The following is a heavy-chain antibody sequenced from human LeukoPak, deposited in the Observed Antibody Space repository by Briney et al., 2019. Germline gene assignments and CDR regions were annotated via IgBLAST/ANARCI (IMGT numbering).Heavy chain of an antibody. J-gene: IGHJ4*02. Sequence: GGSLRLSCAASGFAFSSYWVSWVRQAPGKGLEWVANIRQDGTDKQYVDSVKGRFTISRDNAKNSLFLQTDSLRAEDSAVYYCVRYSRSITPAYWGQGTLVTVSS. CDR3: VRYSRSITPAY. D-gene: IGHD2-21*01. CDR2: IRQDGTDK. V-gene: IGHV3-7*01. CDR1: GFAFSSYW.